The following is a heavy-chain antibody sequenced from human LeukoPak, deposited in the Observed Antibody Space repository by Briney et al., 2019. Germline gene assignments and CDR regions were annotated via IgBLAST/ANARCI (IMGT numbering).Heavy chain of an antibody. CDR1: GGSISSYY. D-gene: IGHD6-13*01. CDR2: IYYSGST. Sequence: SETLSLTCTVSGGSISSYYWSWIRQPPGKGLEWIGYIYYSGSTNYNPSLKSRVTISVDTSKNQFSLKLSSVTAADTAVYYCARGAGYSSSSFDYWGQGTLVTVSS. V-gene: IGHV4-59*01. CDR3: ARGAGYSSSSFDY. J-gene: IGHJ4*02.